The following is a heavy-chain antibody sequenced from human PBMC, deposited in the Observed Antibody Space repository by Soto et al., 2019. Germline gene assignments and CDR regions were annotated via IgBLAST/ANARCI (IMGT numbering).Heavy chain of an antibody. CDR1: GFTFSDYH. CDR2: IVSSGRRM. Sequence: PGGSLRLSCAASGFTFSDYHMSWIRQAPGQGLQWVSYIVSSGRRMHYADSVKGRFTVSRDNAKNSVYLQMNSLRAEDTAVYYCARTDFWSDHSDYYFALDVWGQGTTVTVSS. J-gene: IGHJ6*02. D-gene: IGHD3-3*01. V-gene: IGHV3-11*01. CDR3: ARTDFWSDHSDYYFALDV.